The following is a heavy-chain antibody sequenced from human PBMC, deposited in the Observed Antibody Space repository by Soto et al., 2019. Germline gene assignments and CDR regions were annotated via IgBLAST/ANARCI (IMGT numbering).Heavy chain of an antibody. CDR3: ARDIAAAGTAGYWFDP. Sequence: QVQLQESGPGLVKPSQTLSLTCTVSGGSISSGGYYWSWIRQHPGKGLEWIGYIYYSGSTYYNPSLKSRVTISVDTSKNQFSLKLSSVTAADTAVYYCARDIAAAGTAGYWFDPWGQGTLVTVSS. V-gene: IGHV4-31*03. J-gene: IGHJ5*02. CDR2: IYYSGST. CDR1: GGSISSGGYY. D-gene: IGHD6-13*01.